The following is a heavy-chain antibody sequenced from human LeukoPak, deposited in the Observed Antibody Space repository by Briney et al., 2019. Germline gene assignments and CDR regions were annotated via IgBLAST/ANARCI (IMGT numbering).Heavy chain of an antibody. V-gene: IGHV3-9*01. J-gene: IGHJ4*02. CDR3: AKDIKYDSSGYLVY. D-gene: IGHD3-22*01. CDR2: ISWNSGSI. Sequence: GRSLRLSCAASGFTFDDYAMHWVRHAPGKGLEWVSGISWNSGSIGYADSVKGRSTISRDNAKNSLYLQMNSLRAEDTALYYCAKDIKYDSSGYLVYWGQGTLVTVSS. CDR1: GFTFDDYA.